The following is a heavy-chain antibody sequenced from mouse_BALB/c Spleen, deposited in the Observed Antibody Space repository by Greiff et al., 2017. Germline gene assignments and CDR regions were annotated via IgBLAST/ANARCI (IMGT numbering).Heavy chain of an antibody. V-gene: IGHV5-17*02. CDR1: GFTFSSFG. CDR2: ISSGSSTI. CDR3: ARCTTVVARAMDY. Sequence: DVQLVESGGGLVQPGGSRKLSCAASGFTFSSFGMHWVRQAPEKGLEWVAYISSGSSTIYYADTVKGRFTISRDNPKNALFLQMTRLRSEDTAMYYCARCTTVVARAMDYWGQGTSVTVSS. D-gene: IGHD1-1*01. J-gene: IGHJ4*01.